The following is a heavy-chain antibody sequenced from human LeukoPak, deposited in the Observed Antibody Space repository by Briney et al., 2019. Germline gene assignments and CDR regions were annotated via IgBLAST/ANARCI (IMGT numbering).Heavy chain of an antibody. Sequence: ASVKVSCKTSGYTFTDYDVNWVRQAPGQGLEWMGYIHPNSGYSECAQRFQGRLSMTRDVSTDTAYMELSTLTSDDTAVYYCARVTSGMRYNWFDPWGQGTLIIVSS. J-gene: IGHJ5*02. CDR2: IHPNSGYS. CDR1: GYTFTDYD. D-gene: IGHD2-2*01. V-gene: IGHV1-8*01. CDR3: ARVTSGMRYNWFDP.